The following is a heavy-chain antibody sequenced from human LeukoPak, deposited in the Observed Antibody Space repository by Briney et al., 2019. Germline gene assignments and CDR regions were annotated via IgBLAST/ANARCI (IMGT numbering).Heavy chain of an antibody. CDR1: GGTFSSYA. D-gene: IGHD1-1*01. Sequence: ASVKVSCKASGGTFSSYAISWVRQAPGQGLEWMGGIIPIFGTADYAQKFQGRVTITTDESTSTAYMELSSLRSEDTAVYYCARGAELDRFDYWGQGTLVTVAS. CDR3: ARGAELDRFDY. CDR2: IIPIFGTA. J-gene: IGHJ4*02. V-gene: IGHV1-69*05.